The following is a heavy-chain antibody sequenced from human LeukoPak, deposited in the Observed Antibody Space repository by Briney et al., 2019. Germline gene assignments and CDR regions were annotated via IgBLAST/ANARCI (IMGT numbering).Heavy chain of an antibody. Sequence: QPGRSLRLSCAASGFTFSNYAMHWVRQAPGKGLEWVAVISDDGSNKYYGDSVKGRFTISRDNSKNTVYLQMNSLRAEDTAVYYCASGRAFDIWGQGTMVTVSS. V-gene: IGHV3-30*03. CDR2: ISDDGSNK. CDR3: ASGRAFDI. J-gene: IGHJ3*02. CDR1: GFTFSNYA.